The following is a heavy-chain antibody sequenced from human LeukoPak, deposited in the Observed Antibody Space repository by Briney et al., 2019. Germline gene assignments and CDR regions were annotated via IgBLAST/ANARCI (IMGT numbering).Heavy chain of an antibody. CDR3: ARGSIAARSCIDY. V-gene: IGHV1-2*06. J-gene: IGHJ4*02. Sequence: ASVKVSCKASGYTFTCYHMHWVRQAPGQGLEWMGRMNPNSGDTNYAQEFLGRVTMTRDTSISTAYMELSRLRSDDTAVSYCARGSIAARSCIDYWGRGTLVTVSS. CDR2: MNPNSGDT. D-gene: IGHD6-6*01. CDR1: GYTFTCYH.